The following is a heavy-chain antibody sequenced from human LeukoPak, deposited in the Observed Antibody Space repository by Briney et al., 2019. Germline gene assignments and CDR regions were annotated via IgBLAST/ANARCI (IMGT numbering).Heavy chain of an antibody. Sequence: PSETLSLTCAVYGGSFSGYYWSWIRQPPGKGLEWIGEINHSGSTNYNPSLKSRVTISVDTSMNQFSLKLSSVTAADTAVYYCARGRNNYGGNSEIEYWGQGTLVTVSS. CDR1: GGSFSGYY. V-gene: IGHV4-34*01. CDR3: ARGRNNYGGNSEIEY. CDR2: INHSGST. D-gene: IGHD4-23*01. J-gene: IGHJ4*02.